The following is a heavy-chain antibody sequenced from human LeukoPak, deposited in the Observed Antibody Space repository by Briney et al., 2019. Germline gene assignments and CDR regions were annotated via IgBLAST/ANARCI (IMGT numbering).Heavy chain of an antibody. D-gene: IGHD3-10*01. J-gene: IGHJ5*02. Sequence: AASVKVSCKASGYTFTGYYMHWVRQAPGQGLEWMGWINPNSGGTNYAQKFQGRVTMTRDTSISTAYMELSRLRSDDTAVYYCARERRMVRGSRLANWFDPWGQGTLVTVSS. CDR2: INPNSGGT. CDR1: GYTFTGYY. CDR3: ARERRMVRGSRLANWFDP. V-gene: IGHV1-2*02.